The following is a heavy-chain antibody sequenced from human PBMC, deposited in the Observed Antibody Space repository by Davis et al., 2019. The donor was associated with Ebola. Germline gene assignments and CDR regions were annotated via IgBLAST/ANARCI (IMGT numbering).Heavy chain of an antibody. CDR2: ISSSSSTI. D-gene: IGHD6-6*01. CDR3: ARDRYYSSSSDVYYYYYGMDV. V-gene: IGHV3-48*01. CDR1: GFTFSSYS. Sequence: GGSLRLSCAASGFTFSSYSMNWVRQAPGKGLEWVSYISSSSSTIYYADSVKGRFTISRDNSKNSLYLQMNSLRAEDTAVYYCARDRYYSSSSDVYYYYYGMDVWGKGTTVTVSS. J-gene: IGHJ6*04.